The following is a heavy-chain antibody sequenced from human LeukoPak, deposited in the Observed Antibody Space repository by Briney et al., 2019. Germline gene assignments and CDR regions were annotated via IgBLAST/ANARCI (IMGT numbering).Heavy chain of an antibody. Sequence: GASVKVSCKASGYTFTSYGISWVRQAPGQGLEWMGWISAYNGNTNYAQKLQGRVTMTTDTSTSTAYMELRSLRSDDTAVYYCARDAPYSGSYYRGDALDCWGQGTLVTVSS. CDR1: GYTFTSYG. J-gene: IGHJ4*02. D-gene: IGHD1-26*01. CDR3: ARDAPYSGSYYRGDALDC. V-gene: IGHV1-18*01. CDR2: ISAYNGNT.